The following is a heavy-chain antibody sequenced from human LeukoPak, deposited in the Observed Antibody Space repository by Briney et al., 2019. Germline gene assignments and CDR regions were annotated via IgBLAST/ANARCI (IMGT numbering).Heavy chain of an antibody. V-gene: IGHV5-51*01. Sequence: GESLKISCKGSGYSFTNYWIAWVRQMPGKGLEWMGIIYPGDSDIRYSPSFQGQVSISADKSVRSAYLQWSSLKASDTAMYYCARHGGSAYSSGWYAYWGQGTLVTVSS. CDR2: IYPGDSDI. D-gene: IGHD6-19*01. CDR1: GYSFTNYW. J-gene: IGHJ4*02. CDR3: ARHGGSAYSSGWYAY.